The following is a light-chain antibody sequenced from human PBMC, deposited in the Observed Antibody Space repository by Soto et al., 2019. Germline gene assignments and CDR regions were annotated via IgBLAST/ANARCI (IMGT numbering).Light chain of an antibody. Sequence: QSALTQPRSESGSPGQSVTISCTGTSNDVGGYNYVSWFQQHPGKVPKLMVYDVSYQPSGVPDRFSGSKSGNTASLTISGLQADDEGDYYCCSYAGTYWVFGGGTKLTVL. J-gene: IGLJ3*02. CDR1: SNDVGGYNY. CDR2: DVS. V-gene: IGLV2-11*01. CDR3: CSYAGTYWV.